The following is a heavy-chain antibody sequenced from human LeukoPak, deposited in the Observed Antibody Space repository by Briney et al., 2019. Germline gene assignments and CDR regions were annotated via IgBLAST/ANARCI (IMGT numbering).Heavy chain of an antibody. Sequence: GGSLRLSCAASGFKFGSFSMGWVRQAPGEGLEWLSYISSTSTAIYYAESLKGRFTISRDNAKNSLYLQMNSLRAEDTAVYYCARAIASYGDSAYWGQGTLVTVSS. J-gene: IGHJ4*02. CDR3: ARAIASYGDSAY. V-gene: IGHV3-48*04. CDR1: GFKFGSFS. D-gene: IGHD5-18*01. CDR2: ISSTSTAI.